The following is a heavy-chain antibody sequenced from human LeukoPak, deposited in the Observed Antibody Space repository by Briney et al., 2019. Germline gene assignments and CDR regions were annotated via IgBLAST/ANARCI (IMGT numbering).Heavy chain of an antibody. J-gene: IGHJ6*03. Sequence: ASVKVSCKASGYTFTGYYMHWVRQAPGQGLEWMGWINPNSGGTNYAQKFQGRVTMTRDTSISTAYMELSRLRSDDTAVYYCARGAYCSGGSCYYYYYMDVWGKGTTVTISS. CDR1: GYTFTGYY. CDR3: ARGAYCSGGSCYYYYYMDV. CDR2: INPNSGGT. D-gene: IGHD2-15*01. V-gene: IGHV1-2*02.